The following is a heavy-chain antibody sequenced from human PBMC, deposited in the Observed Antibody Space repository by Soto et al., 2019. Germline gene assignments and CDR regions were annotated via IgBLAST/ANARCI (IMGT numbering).Heavy chain of an antibody. V-gene: IGHV3-11*06. CDR3: ARDRGVSGPREVDYYYYGMDV. J-gene: IGHJ6*02. Sequence: GGSLRLSCAASGFTFSDYYMSWIRQAPGKGLEWVSYISSSSSYTNYADSVKGRFTISRDNAKNSLYLQMNSLRAEDTAVYYCARDRGVSGPREVDYYYYGMDVWGQGTTVTVSS. CDR1: GFTFSDYY. D-gene: IGHD3-10*01. CDR2: ISSSSSYT.